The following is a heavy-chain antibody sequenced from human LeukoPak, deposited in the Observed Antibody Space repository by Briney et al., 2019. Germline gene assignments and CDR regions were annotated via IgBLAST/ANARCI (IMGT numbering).Heavy chain of an antibody. CDR2: IYYSGST. CDR1: GGSISSYY. D-gene: IGHD3-22*01. CDR3: ARANYYDSSGYYSRSYWYFDL. Sequence: SETLSLTCTVSGGSISSYYWSWIRQPPGKGLEWIGYIYYSGSTNYNPSLKSRVTISVDTSKNQFSLKLSSVTAADTAVYYCARANYYDSSGYYSRSYWYFDLWGRGTLVTVSS. V-gene: IGHV4-59*12. J-gene: IGHJ2*01.